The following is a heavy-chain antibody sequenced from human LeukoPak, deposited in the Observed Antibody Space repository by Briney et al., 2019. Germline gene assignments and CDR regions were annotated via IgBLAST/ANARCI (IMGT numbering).Heavy chain of an antibody. CDR3: ARFTKDSSSSWGYYFDY. Sequence: SETLSLTCTVSGVSVTSYYWSWLRQPAGKGREWIGRIYTSGSTSYNPSLRSRLTMSVDTSKNQFSLNLSSVTAADTAVYYCARFTKDSSSSWGYYFDYWGQGTLVTVSS. CDR1: GVSVTSYY. D-gene: IGHD6-13*01. CDR2: IYTSGST. J-gene: IGHJ4*02. V-gene: IGHV4-4*07.